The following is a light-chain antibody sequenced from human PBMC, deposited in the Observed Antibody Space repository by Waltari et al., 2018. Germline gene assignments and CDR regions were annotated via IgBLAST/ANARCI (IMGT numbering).Light chain of an antibody. Sequence: ESVLTQSPGTLALSPRETATLSCRASQTVGKALTWYQQKPGQAPRLLIYDTSRRAPGIPDRFSGSVFGTDFSLTISRLEPEDFAVYYCQKYDRLPATFGQGTKVEIK. J-gene: IGKJ1*01. CDR3: QKYDRLPAT. CDR2: DTS. CDR1: QTVGKA. V-gene: IGKV3-20*01.